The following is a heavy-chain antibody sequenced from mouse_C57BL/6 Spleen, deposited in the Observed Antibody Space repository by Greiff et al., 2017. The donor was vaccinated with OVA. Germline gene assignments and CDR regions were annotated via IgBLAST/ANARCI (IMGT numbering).Heavy chain of an antibody. CDR2: IRSKSNNYAT. CDR1: GFSFNTYA. D-gene: IGHD2-3*01. CDR3: VRQGGGWLLFYAMDY. Sequence: EVKLVESGGGLVQPKGSLKLSCAASGFSFNTYAMNWVRQAPGKGLEWVARIRSKSNNYATYYADSVKDRFTISRDDSESMLYLQMNNLKTEDTAMYYCVRQGGGWLLFYAMDYWGQGTSVTVSS. J-gene: IGHJ4*01. V-gene: IGHV10-1*01.